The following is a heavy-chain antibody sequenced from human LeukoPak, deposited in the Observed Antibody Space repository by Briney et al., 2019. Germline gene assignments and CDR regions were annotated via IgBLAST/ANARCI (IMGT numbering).Heavy chain of an antibody. CDR3: VTAQEADAFDI. V-gene: IGHV4-39*01. CDR2: IYYSGST. CDR1: GGSISSSSYY. Sequence: SETLSLTCTVSGGSISSSSYYWGWIRQPPGKGLEWIGSIYYSGSTYYNPSLKSRVTISVDTSKNQFSLKLSSVTAADTAVYYCVTAQEADAFDIWGQGTMVTVSS. J-gene: IGHJ3*02.